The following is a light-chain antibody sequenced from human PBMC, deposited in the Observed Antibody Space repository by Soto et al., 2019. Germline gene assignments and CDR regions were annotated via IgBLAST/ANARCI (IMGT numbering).Light chain of an antibody. CDR1: QDISNY. V-gene: IGKV1-27*01. J-gene: IGKJ1*01. CDR3: QNYNSAPKP. CDR2: AAS. Sequence: DIQMTQSTSSLSASVGDRVTLTCRASQDISNYLAWYQQKPGKVPKLLIYAASTLQSGVPSRFSGSGSGTDFTLTISSLQPEDVASYYCQNYNSAPKPFGQGTKVEI.